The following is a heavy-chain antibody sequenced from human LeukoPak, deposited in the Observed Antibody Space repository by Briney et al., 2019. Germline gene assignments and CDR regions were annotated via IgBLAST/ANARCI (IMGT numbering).Heavy chain of an antibody. CDR1: GYTFTGYY. D-gene: IGHD3-3*01. CDR2: INPNSGGT. V-gene: IGHV1-2*02. CDR3: AREGGASHDFWSGYVDY. J-gene: IGHJ4*02. Sequence: ASVKVSCKASGYTFTGYYMHWVRQAPGQELEWMGWINPNSGGTNYAQKFQGRVTMTRDTSISTAYMELSRLRSDDTAVYYCAREGGASHDFWSGYVDYWGQGTLVTVSS.